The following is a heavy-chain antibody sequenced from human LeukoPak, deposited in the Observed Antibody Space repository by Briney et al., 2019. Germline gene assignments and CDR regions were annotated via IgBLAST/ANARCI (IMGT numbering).Heavy chain of an antibody. CDR3: AKDLGYYGSGSYPYFDN. V-gene: IGHV3-23*01. CDR2: LSGSGAST. CDR1: GFTFSSYA. J-gene: IGHJ4*02. Sequence: GGSLRLSCAASGFTFSSYAMSWVRQAPGKGLEWVSTLSGSGASTKYADSVKGRFTISRDNSKNTLYLQMNSLRAEGTAVYYCAKDLGYYGSGSYPYFDNWGQGTLVTVSS. D-gene: IGHD3-10*01.